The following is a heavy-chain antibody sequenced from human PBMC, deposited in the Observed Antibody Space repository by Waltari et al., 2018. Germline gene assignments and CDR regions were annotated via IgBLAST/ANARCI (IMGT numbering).Heavy chain of an antibody. CDR3: ARLVGAELSLYRFDY. D-gene: IGHD3-16*02. V-gene: IGHV7-4-1*02. CDR2: INTSTGNP. CDR1: GYTVTSYA. J-gene: IGHJ4*02. Sequence: QAQLAQSGSELKKPGASVKVSCKAPGYTVTSYAMNWVRQVPGQGLEWMGWINTSTGNPTCSQGFTERFVFSLDTSVSTAYLQISSLKAEDTAVYYCARLVGAELSLYRFDYWGQGTLVTVSS.